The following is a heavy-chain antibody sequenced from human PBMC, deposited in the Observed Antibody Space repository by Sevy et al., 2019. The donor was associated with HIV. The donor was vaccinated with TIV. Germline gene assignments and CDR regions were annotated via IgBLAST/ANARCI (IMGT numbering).Heavy chain of an antibody. CDR2: IKQDGSER. D-gene: IGHD2-2*01. Sequence: PGGSLRLSCTASGFTFSSYWMTWVRQAPGKGLEWVANIKQDGSERNYVDSVKGRFTISRDNARDSLYLQMNSLRAEDTALYYCAFRRPIVTVAAASVPLDYWGQGTLVTVSS. V-gene: IGHV3-7*01. CDR3: AFRRPIVTVAAASVPLDY. J-gene: IGHJ4*02. CDR1: GFTFSSYW.